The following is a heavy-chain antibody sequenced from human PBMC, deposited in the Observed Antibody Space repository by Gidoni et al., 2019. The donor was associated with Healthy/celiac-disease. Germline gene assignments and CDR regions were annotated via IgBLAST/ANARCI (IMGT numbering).Heavy chain of an antibody. J-gene: IGHJ4*02. CDR2: ISYDGSNK. CDR3: AKEGRGRDFWSGYYPQGFDY. V-gene: IGHV3-30*18. Sequence: QVQLVESGGGVVQPGRSLRLSCAASGFTFSSYGMHWVRQAPGKGLEWVAVISYDGSNKYYADSVKGRFTISRDNSKNTLYLQMNSLRAEDTAVYYCAKEGRGRDFWSGYYPQGFDYWGQGTLVTVSS. CDR1: GFTFSSYG. D-gene: IGHD3-3*01.